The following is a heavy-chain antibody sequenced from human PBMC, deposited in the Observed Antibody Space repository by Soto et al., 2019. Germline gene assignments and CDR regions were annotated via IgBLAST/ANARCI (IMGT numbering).Heavy chain of an antibody. CDR3: AKDLSLSTPPYYDFWSPGAFDI. CDR1: GVTCDDYA. D-gene: IGHD3-3*01. J-gene: IGHJ3*02. CDR2: ISWNSGSI. Sequence: GGSLRLSCAASGVTCDDYAMHWVRQAPGKGLEWVSGISWNSGSIGYADSVKGRFTISRDNAKNSLYLQMNSLRAEDTALYYCAKDLSLSTPPYYDFWSPGAFDIWGQGTMVTVSS. V-gene: IGHV3-9*01.